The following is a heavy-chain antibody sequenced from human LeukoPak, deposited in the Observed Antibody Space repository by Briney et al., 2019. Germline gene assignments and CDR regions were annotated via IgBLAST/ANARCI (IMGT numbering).Heavy chain of an antibody. J-gene: IGHJ4*02. CDR3: ASLTEYGDSINYFDY. CDR2: IYYSGST. V-gene: IGHV4-59*01. CDR1: GVSISSYY. Sequence: SETLSLTCTVSGVSISSYYWSWLRQPPGKGLEWIGYIYYSGSTNYNPSLKSRVTISVDTSKNQFSLKLSSVTAADTAVYYCASLTEYGDSINYFDYWGQGTLVTVSS. D-gene: IGHD4-17*01.